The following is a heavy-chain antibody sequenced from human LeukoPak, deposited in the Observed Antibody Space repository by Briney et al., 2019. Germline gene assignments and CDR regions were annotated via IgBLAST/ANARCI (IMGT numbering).Heavy chain of an antibody. J-gene: IGHJ4*02. D-gene: IGHD6-13*01. Sequence: GGSLRLSCAASGFTFSSYSMNWVRQAPGKGLEWVSAISGSGGSTYYADSVKGRFTISRDNSKNTLYLQMNSLRAEDTAVYYCAKAGYSSSWYWYFDYWGQGTLVTVSS. CDR3: AKAGYSSSWYWYFDY. CDR1: GFTFSSYS. CDR2: ISGSGGST. V-gene: IGHV3-23*01.